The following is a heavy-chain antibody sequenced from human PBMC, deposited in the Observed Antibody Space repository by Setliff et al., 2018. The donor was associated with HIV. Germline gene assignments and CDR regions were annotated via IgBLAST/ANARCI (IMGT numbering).Heavy chain of an antibody. CDR3: AKRAVLKTVPGTRFDS. J-gene: IGHJ4*02. CDR1: GFTFSTYA. D-gene: IGHD6-19*01. V-gene: IGHV3-23*01. CDR2: ISAGGGST. Sequence: QPGGSLRLSCAVSGFTFSTYAMSWVRQAPGKGLEWVSTISAGGGSTYYADSVRGRFAISRDNSDNTLYLQMTRLRDEDTAVYYCAKRAVLKTVPGTRFDSWGQGTLVTVSS.